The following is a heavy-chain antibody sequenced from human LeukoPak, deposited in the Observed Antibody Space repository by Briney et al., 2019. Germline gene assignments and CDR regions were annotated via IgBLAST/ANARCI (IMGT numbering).Heavy chain of an antibody. J-gene: IGHJ6*04. CDR1: GFTFSSYE. D-gene: IGHD3-10*02. CDR2: ISSSGSTI. V-gene: IGHV3-48*03. Sequence: RGSLRLSCAASGFTFSSYEMNWVRQAPGKGLEWVSYISSSGSTIYYADSVKGRFTISRDNAKNSLYLQMNSLRAEDTAVYYCAELGITMIGGVWGKGTTVTVSS. CDR3: AELGITMIGGV.